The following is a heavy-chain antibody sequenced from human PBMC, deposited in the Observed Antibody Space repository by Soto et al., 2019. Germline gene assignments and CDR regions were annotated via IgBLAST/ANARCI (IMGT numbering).Heavy chain of an antibody. D-gene: IGHD1-26*01. V-gene: IGHV1-2*04. CDR1: GYTFTGYH. CDR2: INTNSGDT. Sequence: ASGKVSGKASGYTFTGYHIQWVRQAPGQGLEWMGWINTNSGDTVYAQKFQGWVTMTRDTSINTAYMEVARLRSDDTAVYYCARWVGASNWFDPWGQGTLVTVSS. CDR3: ARWVGASNWFDP. J-gene: IGHJ5*02.